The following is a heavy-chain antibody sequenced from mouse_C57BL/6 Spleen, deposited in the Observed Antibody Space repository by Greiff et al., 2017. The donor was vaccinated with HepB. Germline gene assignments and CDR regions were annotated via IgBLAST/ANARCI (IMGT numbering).Heavy chain of an antibody. CDR3: ARDTTGVGADAMDY. V-gene: IGHV1-81*01. CDR1: GYTFTSYG. Sequence: QVQLQQSGAELARPGASVKLSCKASGYTFTSYGISWVKQRTGQGLEWIGEIYPRSGNTYYNEKFKGKATLTADKSSSTAYMELRSLTSEDSAVYFCARDTTGVGADAMDYWGQGTSVTVSS. D-gene: IGHD1-1*01. CDR2: IYPRSGNT. J-gene: IGHJ4*01.